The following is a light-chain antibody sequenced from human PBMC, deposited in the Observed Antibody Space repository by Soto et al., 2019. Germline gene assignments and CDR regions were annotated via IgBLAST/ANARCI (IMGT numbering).Light chain of an antibody. CDR2: DVS. CDR1: STDVGGYIY. V-gene: IGLV2-14*01. Sequence: QSAPTQPASVSGSPGQSITISCTGTSTDVGGYIYVSWYQQRPGKAPQLMIYDVSYRPSGVSDRFSGSKSGNTASLTISGLQAEDEADYYCSSYTSSSANVVFGGGTQLTVL. CDR3: SSYTSSSANVV. J-gene: IGLJ2*01.